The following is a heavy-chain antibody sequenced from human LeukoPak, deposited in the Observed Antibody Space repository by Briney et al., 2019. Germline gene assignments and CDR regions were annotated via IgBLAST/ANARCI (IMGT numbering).Heavy chain of an antibody. D-gene: IGHD5-12*01. CDR1: GFTFSSFS. Sequence: GGSLRLSCAASGFTFSSFSMHWVRQAPGKGVVWVSRINTDGSSTIYAYSVKGRFPTSRDNAKNTLYLQMNSLRAEDTAVYYCTRGYAGIDYWGQGTLVTVSS. CDR3: TRGYAGIDY. V-gene: IGHV3-74*01. J-gene: IGHJ4*02. CDR2: INTDGSST.